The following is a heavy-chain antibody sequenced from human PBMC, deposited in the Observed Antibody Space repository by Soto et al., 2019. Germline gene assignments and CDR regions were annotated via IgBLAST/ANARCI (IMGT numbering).Heavy chain of an antibody. CDR3: ARGGGFCGADCYKGGIDY. V-gene: IGHV3-30-3*01. Sequence: GGSLRRSCAASGFTFSPYTMHWVRQTPGKGLEWVAVISYDGSDKNYADSVRGRFTIARDNSKNTLFLQMNSLRAEDTALYYCARGGGFCGADCYKGGIDYWGQGALVPVSS. J-gene: IGHJ4*02. CDR1: GFTFSPYT. D-gene: IGHD2-21*02. CDR2: ISYDGSDK.